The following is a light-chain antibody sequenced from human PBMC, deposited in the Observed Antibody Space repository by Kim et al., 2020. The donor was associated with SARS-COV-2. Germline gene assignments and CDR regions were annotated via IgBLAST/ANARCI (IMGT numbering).Light chain of an antibody. J-gene: IGLJ3*02. CDR2: DND. CDR1: PSSTENHF. V-gene: IGLV1-51*01. Sequence: GEKGIISCSGGPSSTENHFVSWYQHLPETAPNLVIYDNDLRPSGIPDRFSASKSATSATLVITGLESGDEADYYCGAWDSSQNVWLFGGGTQLTVL. CDR3: GAWDSSQNVWL.